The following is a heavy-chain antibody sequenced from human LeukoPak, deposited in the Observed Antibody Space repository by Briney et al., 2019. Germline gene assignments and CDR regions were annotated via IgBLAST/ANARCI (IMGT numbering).Heavy chain of an antibody. D-gene: IGHD1-26*01. J-gene: IGHJ4*02. CDR3: ATHSGSYFYYFDN. CDR1: GYSFTSYW. V-gene: IGHV5-51*01. Sequence: GGSLKISCKGSGYSFTSYWIAWVRQMPGKGLEWMGIIYPGDCDTRYSPSLQGQVTISSDKSISTAYLQWSSLKASDTAMYYCATHSGSYFYYFDNWGQGTLVTVSS. CDR2: IYPGDCDT.